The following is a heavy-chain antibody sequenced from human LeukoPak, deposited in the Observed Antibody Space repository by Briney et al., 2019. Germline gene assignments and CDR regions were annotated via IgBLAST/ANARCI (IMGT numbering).Heavy chain of an antibody. CDR2: IKQDGSEK. V-gene: IGHV3-7*01. J-gene: IGHJ4*02. CDR1: GFTFSIYW. CDR3: ARENSGTFSIDY. Sequence: GGSLRLSCAASGFTFSIYWMTWVRQAPGKGLERVANIKQDGSEKYYVDSVKGRFTISRDNAKNSLYLQMSSLRAEDTAVYYCARENSGTFSIDYWGQGTLVTVSS. D-gene: IGHD1-26*01.